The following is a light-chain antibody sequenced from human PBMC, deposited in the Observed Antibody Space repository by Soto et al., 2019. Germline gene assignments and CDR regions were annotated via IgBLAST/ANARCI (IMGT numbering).Light chain of an antibody. V-gene: IGKV3-11*01. CDR1: QSVYSH. Sequence: EIVLTQSPATLSLSPGERATLSCRASQSVYSHLAWYQHRPGQAPRLLMYDVSYRATGIPARFSGSGSGTDFTLTISSLEPEDFAVYYCQQRSTGRTFGQGTKVAIK. CDR2: DVS. CDR3: QQRSTGRT. J-gene: IGKJ1*01.